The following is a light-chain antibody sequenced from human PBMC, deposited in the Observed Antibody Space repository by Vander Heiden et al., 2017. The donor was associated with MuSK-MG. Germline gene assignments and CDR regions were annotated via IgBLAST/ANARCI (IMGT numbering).Light chain of an antibody. CDR2: DVT. J-gene: IGLJ2*01. Sequence: QSALAQPPSVSGSPGQSVTISCTGSSSDLGGYHYVSWYQQHPGKDPKLMSDDVTERPSGVPARCSGSKSGNTASLAITGFKAEDEADYYCGADVGTAIFGGGTKLTVL. CDR3: GADVGTAI. CDR1: SSDLGGYHY. V-gene: IGLV2-11*01.